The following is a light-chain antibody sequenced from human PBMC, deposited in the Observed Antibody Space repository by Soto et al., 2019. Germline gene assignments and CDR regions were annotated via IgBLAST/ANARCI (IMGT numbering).Light chain of an antibody. J-gene: IGKJ2*01. V-gene: IGKV3-20*01. Sequence: PGERATLSCRASQSVSSNYLAWYQQKPGQAPRLLIYGASSRATGIPDRFSGSGSGTDFTLTISRLEPEDFAVYYCQQYGTSPYTFGQGTKLEI. CDR3: QQYGTSPYT. CDR1: QSVSSNY. CDR2: GAS.